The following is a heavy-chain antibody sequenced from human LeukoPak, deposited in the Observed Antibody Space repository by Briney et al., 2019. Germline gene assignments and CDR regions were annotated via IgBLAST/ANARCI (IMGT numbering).Heavy chain of an antibody. V-gene: IGHV3-23*01. Sequence: LSGGSLRLSCVAAWFTSSSHAMCWVRQAPGKGLEWVASIDISGGSTYYEDSVQGRFTISRDNSKNTLYLEMNSLRVEDTALYYCANEVRPNYYWGQGTLATVSS. CDR3: ANEVRPNYY. CDR2: IDISGGST. CDR1: WFTSSSHA. D-gene: IGHD1-1*01. J-gene: IGHJ4*02.